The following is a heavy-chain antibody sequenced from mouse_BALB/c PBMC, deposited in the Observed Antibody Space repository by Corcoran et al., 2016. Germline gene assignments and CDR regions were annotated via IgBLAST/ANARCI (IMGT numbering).Heavy chain of an antibody. J-gene: IGHJ1*01. CDR3: ARRARPDGYYSYWYFDV. CDR1: GFSLSTSGMG. CDR2: IYWDDDK. D-gene: IGHD2-3*01. V-gene: IGHV8-12*01. Sequence: QVTLKESGPGILQPSQTLSLTCSFSGFSLSTSGMGVSWIRQPSGKGLEWLAHIYWDDDKRYNPSLKSRLTISKDTSSHQVFLKITSVDTADTATYYCARRARPDGYYSYWYFDVWGAGTTVTVSS.